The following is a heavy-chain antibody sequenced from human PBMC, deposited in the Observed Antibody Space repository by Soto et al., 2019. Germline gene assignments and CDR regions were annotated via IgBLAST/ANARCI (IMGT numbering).Heavy chain of an antibody. CDR3: ATGGIYYEA. D-gene: IGHD1-26*01. V-gene: IGHV3-11*01. CDR1: VFALRHKY. Sequence: SLRLSCTVSVFALRHKYLTWIRQAPGKVLEWLSYISTSGSPAYYADSVKGRFTISTDNAKKSLYLQMDSMRAEDTGVYYCATGGIYYEAWGQGTLVTVYS. J-gene: IGHJ5*02. CDR2: ISTSGSPA.